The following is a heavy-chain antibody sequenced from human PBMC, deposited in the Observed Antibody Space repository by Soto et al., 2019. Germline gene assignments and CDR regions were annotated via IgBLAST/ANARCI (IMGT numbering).Heavy chain of an antibody. D-gene: IGHD6-13*01. J-gene: IGHJ4*02. V-gene: IGHV3-66*01. CDR3: ARVHSCSYHYFDY. CDR2: IYSAGSA. CDR1: GFTVSTYH. Sequence: PGGSLRLSCAASGFTVSTYHMSWVRQAPGKGLEWVSVIYSAGSADFADSVKVRFTISRDNSKNTLYLQMSSLRAEDTAVYYCARVHSCSYHYFDYWGQGTVVTVSS.